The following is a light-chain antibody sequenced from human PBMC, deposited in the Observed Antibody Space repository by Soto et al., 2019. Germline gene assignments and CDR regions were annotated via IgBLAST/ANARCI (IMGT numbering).Light chain of an antibody. J-gene: IGKJ5*01. V-gene: IGKV3-11*01. Sequence: EIVLTQSPVTLSLSPGERATLSCRASQSVSKCLAWYQQKPGQAPRLLIYDVSSRAPGIPARFSGSGSGTDFTLTISSLEPEDFAVYYCQQCNNGPPITVGQGTRLEI. CDR3: QQCNNGPPIT. CDR2: DVS. CDR1: QSVSKC.